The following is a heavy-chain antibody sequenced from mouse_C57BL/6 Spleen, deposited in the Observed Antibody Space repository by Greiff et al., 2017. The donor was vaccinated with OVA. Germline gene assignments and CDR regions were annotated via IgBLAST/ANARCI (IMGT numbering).Heavy chain of an antibody. CDR2: IDPSDSYT. CDR3: ASSYYGSSPDY. D-gene: IGHD1-1*01. CDR1: GYTFTSYW. V-gene: IGHV1-69*01. Sequence: QVQLKQPGAELVMPGASVKLSCKASGYTFTSYWMHWVKQRPGQGLEWIGEIDPSDSYTNYNQKFKGKSTLTVDKSSSTAYMQLSSLTSEDSAVYYCASSYYGSSPDYWGQGTSVSVSS. J-gene: IGHJ4*01.